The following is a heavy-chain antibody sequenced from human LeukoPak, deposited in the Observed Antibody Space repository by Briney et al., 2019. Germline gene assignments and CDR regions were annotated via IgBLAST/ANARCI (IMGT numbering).Heavy chain of an antibody. Sequence: GGSLRLSCAASGFTFSSYAMHWVRQAPGKGLEWVAVISYDGTNKYYADSVKGRFTISRDNSKNTLYLQMNSLRAEDTAVYYCARDRTRDGYNQGRVFDYWGQGTLVTVSS. CDR3: ARDRTRDGYNQGRVFDY. CDR2: ISYDGTNK. V-gene: IGHV3-30-3*01. D-gene: IGHD5-24*01. J-gene: IGHJ4*02. CDR1: GFTFSSYA.